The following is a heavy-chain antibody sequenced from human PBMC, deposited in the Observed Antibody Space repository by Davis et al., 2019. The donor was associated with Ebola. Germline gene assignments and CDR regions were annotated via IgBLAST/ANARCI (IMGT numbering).Heavy chain of an antibody. V-gene: IGHV3-23*01. CDR1: GFIFSSYV. CDR3: ARHGFGDFWYFGL. Sequence: PGGSLRLSCAASGFIFSSYVMSWVRQAPGKGLEWVSTFGVGADTYYADSVKGRFAISRDNSKNTLYLQMNSLRAEDTAVYYCARHGFGDFWYFGLWGRGTLVTVSS. CDR2: FGVGADT. J-gene: IGHJ2*01. D-gene: IGHD4-17*01.